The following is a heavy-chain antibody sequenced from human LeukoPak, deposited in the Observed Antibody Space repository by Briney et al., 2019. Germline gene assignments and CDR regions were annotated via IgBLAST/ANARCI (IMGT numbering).Heavy chain of an antibody. CDR2: IKQDGSEK. J-gene: IGHJ6*02. CDR1: GFTFSTYW. Sequence: GGSLRLSCAASGFTFSTYWMTWVRQAPGEGLEWVANIKQDGSEKYYVDSVKGRFTISRDNPKNALFLQRNSLRAEDTAVYYCARARDVWGQGTTVTVSS. CDR3: ARARDV. V-gene: IGHV3-7*03.